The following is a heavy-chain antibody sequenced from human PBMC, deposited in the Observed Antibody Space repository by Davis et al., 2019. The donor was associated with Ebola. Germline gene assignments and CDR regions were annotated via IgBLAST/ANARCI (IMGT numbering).Heavy chain of an antibody. J-gene: IGHJ5*02. Sequence: ASVKVSCKASGYTFTNYFMHWVRQAPGQGLEWLGIINPSGGSTGYAQKFQGRVTMTRDTSTSTVYLELSSLRSEDSAVYYCARRDCSSNSCYNNWLDPWGQGTQVTVSS. CDR3: ARRDCSSNSCYNNWLDP. V-gene: IGHV1-46*01. CDR2: INPSGGST. CDR1: GYTFTNYF. D-gene: IGHD2-2*01.